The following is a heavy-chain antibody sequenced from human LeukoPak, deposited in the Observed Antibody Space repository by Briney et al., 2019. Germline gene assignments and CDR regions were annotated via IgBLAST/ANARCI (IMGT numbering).Heavy chain of an antibody. J-gene: IGHJ5*02. CDR2: IYYSGST. CDR3: AREQRVYYGSGSYYRGLNWFDP. D-gene: IGHD3-10*01. Sequence: SETLSLTCTVSGGSISSYYWSWIRQPPGKGLEWIGYIYYSGSTNYNPSLKSRVTISVDTSKNQFSLKLSSVTAADTAVYYCAREQRVYYGSGSYYRGLNWFDPWGQGTLVTVSS. V-gene: IGHV4-59*01. CDR1: GGSISSYY.